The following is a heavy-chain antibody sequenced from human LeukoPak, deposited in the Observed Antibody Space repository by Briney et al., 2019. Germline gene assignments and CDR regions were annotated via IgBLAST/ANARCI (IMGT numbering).Heavy chain of an antibody. CDR3: ARQLYSSGSYFAPMDV. V-gene: IGHV4-38-2*02. D-gene: IGHD3-10*01. CDR1: GYSISSGYY. J-gene: IGHJ6*03. Sequence: KASETLSLTCTVSGYSISSGYYWGWIRQPPGKGLEWIGSIYHSGSTYYNPSLKSRVTISLDTSKNQFSLKLSSVTAADTAVYYCARQLYSSGSYFAPMDVWGKGTTVTISS. CDR2: IYHSGST.